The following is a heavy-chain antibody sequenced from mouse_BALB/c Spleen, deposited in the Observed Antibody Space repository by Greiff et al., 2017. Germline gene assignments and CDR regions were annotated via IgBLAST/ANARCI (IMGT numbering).Heavy chain of an antibody. CDR3: TRDMIMAY. CDR1: GYTFTDYE. D-gene: IGHD2-4*01. CDR2: IDPETGGT. J-gene: IGHJ3*01. V-gene: IGHV1-15*01. Sequence: VKLMESGAELVRPGASVTLSCKASGYTFTDYEMHWVKQTPVHGLEWIGAIDPETGGTAYNQKFKGKATLTADKSSSTAYMELRSLTSEDSAVYYCTRDMIMAYWGQGTLVTVSA.